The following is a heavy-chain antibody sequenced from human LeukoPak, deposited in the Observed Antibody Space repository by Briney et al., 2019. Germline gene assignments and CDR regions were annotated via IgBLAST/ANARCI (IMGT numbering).Heavy chain of an antibody. CDR2: IYYSGST. V-gene: IGHV4-31*03. CDR1: GGSISSGGFY. D-gene: IGHD5-18*01. Sequence: SQTLSLTCTVSGGSISSGGFYWSWIRQHPGKGLEWIGYIYYSGSTNYNPSLKSRVTISVDTSKNQFSLKLSSVTAADTAVYYCARAGIQLWFVAGNNDAFDIWGQGTMVTVSS. CDR3: ARAGIQLWFVAGNNDAFDI. J-gene: IGHJ3*02.